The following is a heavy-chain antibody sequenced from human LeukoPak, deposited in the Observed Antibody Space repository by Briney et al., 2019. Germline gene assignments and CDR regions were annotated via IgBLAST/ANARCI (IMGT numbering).Heavy chain of an antibody. CDR1: GDSVSSDSYY. D-gene: IGHD1-26*01. V-gene: IGHV4-61*01. Sequence: PSETLSLTCSVSGDSVSSDSYYWSWIRQPPGKGLEWIGYIYYSGSTNYNPSLKSRVTILVDTSKNQFSLKVSSVTAADTAVYYCARGQYSGSCFDNWGQGSLVTVSS. CDR2: IYYSGST. J-gene: IGHJ4*02. CDR3: ARGQYSGSCFDN.